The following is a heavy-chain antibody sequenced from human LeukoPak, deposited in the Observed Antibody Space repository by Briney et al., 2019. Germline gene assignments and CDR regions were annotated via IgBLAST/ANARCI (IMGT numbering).Heavy chain of an antibody. D-gene: IGHD5-18*01. J-gene: IGHJ4*02. Sequence: PGGSLRLSCAASGFTFSSYGMHWVRQAPGKGLEWVAVISYDGSNKYYADSVKGRFTISRDNSKNTLYLQMNSLRAEDTAVYYCAKDVGYGLDYWGQGTLVTVSS. V-gene: IGHV3-30*18. CDR3: AKDVGYGLDY. CDR1: GFTFSSYG. CDR2: ISYDGSNK.